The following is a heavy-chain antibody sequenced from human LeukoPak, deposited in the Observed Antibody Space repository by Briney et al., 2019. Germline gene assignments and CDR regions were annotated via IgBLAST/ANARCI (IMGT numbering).Heavy chain of an antibody. D-gene: IGHD4-23*01. CDR2: IKYDGTYT. Sequence: GGSLRLSCEASGFDFRNYYMSWVRQAPGKGLEWLANIKYDGTYTNYKDSVKGRLTLPRDNAKNSVYLQMSSLRAEDTAVYYCTRDEGATVATYRFDFWGRGTLVTVSS. CDR1: GFDFRNYY. CDR3: TRDEGATVATYRFDF. J-gene: IGHJ4*02. V-gene: IGHV3-7*01.